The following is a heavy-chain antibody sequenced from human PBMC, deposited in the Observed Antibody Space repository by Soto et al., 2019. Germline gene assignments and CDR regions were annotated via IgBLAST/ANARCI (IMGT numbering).Heavy chain of an antibody. CDR3: AGEGFDSSNYYGMDV. D-gene: IGHD3-22*01. CDR2: IYYSGST. Sequence: SETLSLTCTVSGASISSYYWSWIRQPPGKGLEWIGYIYYSGSTNYNAPLKSRVTKSVDTSKNQFSLKLSYVTAADTAVYYCAGEGFDSSNYYGMDVWGQGTTVTVSS. J-gene: IGHJ6*02. CDR1: GASISSYY. V-gene: IGHV4-59*01.